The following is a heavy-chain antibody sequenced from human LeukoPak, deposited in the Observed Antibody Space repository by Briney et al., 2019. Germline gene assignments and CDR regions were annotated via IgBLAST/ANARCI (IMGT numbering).Heavy chain of an antibody. CDR2: VIPLYGTS. D-gene: IGHD6-19*01. CDR3: ARDRKAVAGTREDY. CDR1: GGTVTNFA. J-gene: IGHJ4*02. V-gene: IGHV1-69*13. Sequence: SVKVSCKASGGTVTNFAISWVRQAPGQGLEWVGGVIPLYGTSSYAQKFQGRVTITADDSTSTVYMELTSLRSDDTAVYYCARDRKAVAGTREDYWGQGTLVTVSS.